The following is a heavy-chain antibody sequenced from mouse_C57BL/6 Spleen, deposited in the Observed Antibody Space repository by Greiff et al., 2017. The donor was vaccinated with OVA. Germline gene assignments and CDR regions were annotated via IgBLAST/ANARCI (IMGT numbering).Heavy chain of an antibody. CDR3: APYGYDDAMDY. CDR1: GYTFTSYW. CDR2: IHPNSGST. V-gene: IGHV1-64*01. Sequence: VKLQQPGAELVKPGASVKLSCKASGYTFTSYWMHWVKQRPGQGLEWIGMIHPNSGSTNYNEKFKSKATLTVDKSSSTAYMQLSSLTSEDSAVYYCAPYGYDDAMDYWGQGTSVTVSS. J-gene: IGHJ4*01. D-gene: IGHD2-2*01.